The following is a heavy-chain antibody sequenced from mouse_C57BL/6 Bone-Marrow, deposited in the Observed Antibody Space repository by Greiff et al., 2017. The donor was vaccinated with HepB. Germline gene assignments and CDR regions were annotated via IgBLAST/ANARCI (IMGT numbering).Heavy chain of an antibody. CDR3: TTDYGSRAWFAY. CDR1: GFNIKDDY. CDR2: IDPENGDT. Sequence: VQLQQSGAELVRPGASVKLSCTASGFNIKDDYMHWVKQRPEQGLEWIGWIDPENGDTEYASKFQGKATITADTSSNTAYLQLSSLTSEDTAFYYCTTDYGSRAWFAYWGQGTLVTVSA. V-gene: IGHV14-4*01. J-gene: IGHJ3*01. D-gene: IGHD1-1*01.